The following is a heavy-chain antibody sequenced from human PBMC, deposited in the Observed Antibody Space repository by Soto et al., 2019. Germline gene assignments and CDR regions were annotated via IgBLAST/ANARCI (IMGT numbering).Heavy chain of an antibody. J-gene: IGHJ6*02. CDR3: AAGNYDFSSGPAGMAV. CDR2: IAVASGNI. CDR1: GFTFSNSA. D-gene: IGHD3-3*01. V-gene: IGHV1-58*01. Sequence: QRQLVQSGPEVKKPGTSMKVSCKASGFTFSNSAVQWLRQARGLPLEWIGRIAVASGNINNAQKYRERVTITRNMSTTAANMELSSLRSEDTAVYYCAAGNYDFSSGPAGMAVWGQGTMVTVS.